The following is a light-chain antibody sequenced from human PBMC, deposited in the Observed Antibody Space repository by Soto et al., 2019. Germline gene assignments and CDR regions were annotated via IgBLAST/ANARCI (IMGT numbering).Light chain of an antibody. V-gene: IGLV1-40*01. Sequence: QSVLTKPPSVSGAPVQTVTISCTGSCSNIGTGYDVHWYQQIPGAAPKLLIYGNTHRPAGVPDRFSGSQSGTSASLTITGIQAEDEADYYCQSDDSSLVLFGGGTQLTVL. J-gene: IGLJ2*01. CDR2: GNT. CDR1: CSNIGTGYD. CDR3: QSDDSSLVL.